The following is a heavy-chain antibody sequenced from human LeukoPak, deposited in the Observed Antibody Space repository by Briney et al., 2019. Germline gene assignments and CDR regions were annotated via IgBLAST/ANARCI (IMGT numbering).Heavy chain of an antibody. V-gene: IGHV4-59*01. D-gene: IGHD6-19*01. CDR2: IYYSGST. J-gene: IGHJ4*02. CDR1: GGSISSYY. CDR3: ARDRSSSGWYYFDY. Sequence: SETLSLTCTVSGGSISSYYWSWIRQPPGKGLEWIGYIYYSGSTNYNPSLKSRVTISVDTSKNQFSLKLSSVTAADTAVYYCARDRSSSGWYYFDYWGRGTLVTVSS.